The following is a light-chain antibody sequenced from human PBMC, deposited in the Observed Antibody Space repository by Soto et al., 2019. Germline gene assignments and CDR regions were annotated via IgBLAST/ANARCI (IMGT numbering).Light chain of an antibody. CDR3: HTWGSGIQV. V-gene: IGLV4-69*01. CDR1: RGYSSYA. Sequence: QPVLTQSPSASASLGASVKLTCTLSRGYSSYAIAWHQQRPGKGPQFLMRLNSDGSHNKGDGIPDRFSVSRSGAERYLTISSRQSEDEADYYCHTWGSGIQVFGGGTKLTVL. CDR2: LNSDGSH. J-gene: IGLJ3*02.